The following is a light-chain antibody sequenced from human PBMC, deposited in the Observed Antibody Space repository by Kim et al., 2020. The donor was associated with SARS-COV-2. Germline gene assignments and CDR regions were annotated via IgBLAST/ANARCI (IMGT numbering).Light chain of an antibody. Sequence: VSPGERATPSCRASQSVSSNLAWYQQKPGQAPRLLIYGASTRATGIPARFSGSGSGTELTLTISSLQSEDFAVYYCQQYNNWPMYTFGQGTKLEI. CDR3: QQYNNWPMYT. CDR2: GAS. CDR1: QSVSSN. V-gene: IGKV3-15*01. J-gene: IGKJ2*01.